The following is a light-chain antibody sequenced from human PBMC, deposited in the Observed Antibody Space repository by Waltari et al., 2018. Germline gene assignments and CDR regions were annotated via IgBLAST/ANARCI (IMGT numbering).Light chain of an antibody. CDR3: CSYAGLGIYV. J-gene: IGLJ1*01. Sequence: QSGLTQPASASGSPGQSTTMSCTGTSSDVGNYDLVFWYQQYPGKAPKLMVYEVTRRSSGVSDRFSGSKSGNTASLTIYGLQSEDEADYYCCSYAGLGIYVFGTGTKVTVL. CDR1: SSDVGNYDL. V-gene: IGLV2-23*02. CDR2: EVT.